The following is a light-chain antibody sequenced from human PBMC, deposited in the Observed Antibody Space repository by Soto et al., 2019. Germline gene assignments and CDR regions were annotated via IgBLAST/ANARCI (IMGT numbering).Light chain of an antibody. CDR1: SGHSSYA. CDR2: VNSDRSH. J-gene: IGLJ2*01. V-gene: IGLV4-69*01. CDR3: QTWGTGIQV. Sequence: QSVLTQSPSASASLGASVKLTCTLSSGHSSYAIAWHQQQPEKGPRYLMKVNSDRSHSKGDGIPDRFSGSSSGAERYLTIPRLQSEDEADYYCQTWGTGIQVFGGGTKLTVL.